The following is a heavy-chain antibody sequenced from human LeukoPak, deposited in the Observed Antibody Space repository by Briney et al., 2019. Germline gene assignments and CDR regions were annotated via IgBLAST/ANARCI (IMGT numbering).Heavy chain of an antibody. D-gene: IGHD6-13*01. Sequence: SETLSLTCTVSGGSISSYYWSWIRQPPGKGLEWIGYIYYSGSTNYNPSLKSRVTISVDTSKNQFSLKLSSVTVAGTAVYYCARAAADYYFDYWGQGTLVTVSS. CDR2: IYYSGST. J-gene: IGHJ4*02. CDR3: ARAAADYYFDY. V-gene: IGHV4-59*01. CDR1: GGSISSYY.